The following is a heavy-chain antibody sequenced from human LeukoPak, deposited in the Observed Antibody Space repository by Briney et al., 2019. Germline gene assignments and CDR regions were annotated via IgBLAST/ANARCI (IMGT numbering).Heavy chain of an antibody. J-gene: IGHJ4*02. Sequence: GGSLRLSCEASGFTFSDPYMSWIRQAPGKGLECLSYISGSGTDINYADSVRGRFTISRDNAKNSLYLQMNSLRAEDTAIYYCARDTWEEWLRPTSFDYWGRGILVTVSS. D-gene: IGHD5-12*01. CDR1: GFTFSDPY. V-gene: IGHV3-11*04. CDR2: ISGSGTDI. CDR3: ARDTWEEWLRPTSFDY.